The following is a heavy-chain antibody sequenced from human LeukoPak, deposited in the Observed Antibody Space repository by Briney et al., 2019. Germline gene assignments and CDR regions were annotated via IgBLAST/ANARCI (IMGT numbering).Heavy chain of an antibody. V-gene: IGHV4-39*01. J-gene: IGHJ4*02. CDR1: GGSLSSSSFY. Sequence: SETLSLTCTVSGGSLSSSSFYWGWVRQTPGKGLEWIGNIYYSGSTYYNPSLKSRLTISLDTSQRQFSLRLSSVTAADTAVYYCTRGSYDVLTGYSTLGEYWGQGTLVTVSS. CDR2: IYYSGST. CDR3: TRGSYDVLTGYSTLGEY. D-gene: IGHD3-9*01.